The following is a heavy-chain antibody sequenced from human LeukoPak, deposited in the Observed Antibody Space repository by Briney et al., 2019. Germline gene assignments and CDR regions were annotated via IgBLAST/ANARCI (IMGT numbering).Heavy chain of an antibody. CDR2: ISYDGSNK. CDR1: GFTFSSYA. D-gene: IGHD2-2*02. CDR3: AREEAIGEEIDY. Sequence: GGSLRLSCAASGFTFSSYAMHWVRQAPGKGLEWVAVISYDGSNKYYADSVKGRFTISRDNSKNTLYLQMNSLRAEDTAVYYCAREEAIGEEIDYWGQGTLVTVSS. V-gene: IGHV3-30-3*01. J-gene: IGHJ4*02.